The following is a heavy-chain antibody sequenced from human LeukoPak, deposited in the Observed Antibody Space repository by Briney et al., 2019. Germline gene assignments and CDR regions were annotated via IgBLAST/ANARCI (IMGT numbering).Heavy chain of an antibody. J-gene: IGHJ4*02. D-gene: IGHD5-12*01. Sequence: PGGSLRLSCAASGFTVSSNYMSWVRQAPGKGLEWVSVIYSGGSTYYADSVKGRFTISRDNAKNSLYLQMNSLRAEDTAVYYCARDKPQKDIVATNFDYWGQGTLVTVSS. CDR2: IYSGGST. CDR3: ARDKPQKDIVATNFDY. V-gene: IGHV3-53*01. CDR1: GFTVSSNY.